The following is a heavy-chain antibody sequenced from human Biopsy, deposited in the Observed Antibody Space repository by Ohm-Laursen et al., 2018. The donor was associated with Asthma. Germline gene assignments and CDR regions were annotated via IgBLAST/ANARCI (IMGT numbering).Heavy chain of an antibody. Sequence: PGTLSLTCAVSGDSISSTYWWSWVRQPPGKGLEWIGEIYPSGITNYNPSLKSRVTISVDKSKNQFSRKLSSVTAADTAVYSCARHMKGVSVFDIWGQGTMFIVSS. CDR2: IYPSGIT. CDR3: ARHMKGVSVFDI. V-gene: IGHV4-4*01. CDR1: GDSISSTYW. D-gene: IGHD3-10*01. J-gene: IGHJ3*02.